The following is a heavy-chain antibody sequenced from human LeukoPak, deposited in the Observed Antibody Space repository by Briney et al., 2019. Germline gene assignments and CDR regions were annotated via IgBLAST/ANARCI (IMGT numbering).Heavy chain of an antibody. CDR1: GGSISSSSYY. CDR2: IYYSGST. D-gene: IGHD2/OR15-2a*01. V-gene: IGHV4-39*07. J-gene: IGHJ3*02. Sequence: SETLSLTCTVSGGSISSSSYYWGWIRQPPGKGLEWIGSIYYSGSTYYNPSLKSRVTISVDTSKNQFSLKLSSVTAADTAVYYCARDLIGIRAFDIWGQGTTVTVSS. CDR3: ARDLIGIRAFDI.